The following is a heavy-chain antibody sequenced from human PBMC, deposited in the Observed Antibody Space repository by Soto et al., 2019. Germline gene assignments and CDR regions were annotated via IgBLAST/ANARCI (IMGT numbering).Heavy chain of an antibody. V-gene: IGHV3-53*01. CDR3: ARWDISGYYDDY. D-gene: IGHD3-3*01. Sequence: EVQLVESGGGLIQPGGSLRLSCAASGFDVSNNHMTWVRQALGKGLQWVSSTYTTGRTYYADSVKGRFTISRDSSKNTLYLQLNSLRAEDTAIYYCARWDISGYYDDYWGQGTLVTVSS. J-gene: IGHJ4*02. CDR2: TYTTGRT. CDR1: GFDVSNNH.